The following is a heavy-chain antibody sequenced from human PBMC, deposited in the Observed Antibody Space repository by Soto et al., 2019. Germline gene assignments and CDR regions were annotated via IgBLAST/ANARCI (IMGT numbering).Heavy chain of an antibody. CDR1: GFTFSSYG. CDR2: ISYDGSNK. CDR3: AKTRYSYGLGNFDY. D-gene: IGHD5-18*01. J-gene: IGHJ4*02. V-gene: IGHV3-30*18. Sequence: GGSLRLSCAASGFTFSSYGMHWVRQAPGKGLEWVAVISYDGSNKYYADSVKGRFTISRDNSKNTLYLQMNSLRAEDTAVYYCAKTRYSYGLGNFDYWGQGTLVTVSS.